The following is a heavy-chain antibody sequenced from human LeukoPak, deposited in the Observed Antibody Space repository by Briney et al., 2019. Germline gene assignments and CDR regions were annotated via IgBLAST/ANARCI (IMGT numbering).Heavy chain of an antibody. D-gene: IGHD3-22*01. CDR1: GYTFTAYY. V-gene: IGHV1-2*02. CDR3: ARAGVWDYSDSSGYHNGAFDI. J-gene: IGHJ3*02. Sequence: GASVRVSCKASGYTFTAYYMHWVRQAPGQGLEWVGRINPNSGGTNYAQKFQGRVTMTRDTSISTAYMELSRLRSDDTAVYYCARAGVWDYSDSSGYHNGAFDIWGQGTMVTVSS. CDR2: INPNSGGT.